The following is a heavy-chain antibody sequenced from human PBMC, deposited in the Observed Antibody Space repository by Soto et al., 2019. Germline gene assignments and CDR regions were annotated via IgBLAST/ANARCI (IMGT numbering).Heavy chain of an antibody. Sequence: ASVKVSCKASGYTFTSYGISWVRQAPGQGLERMGWISAYNGNTNYAQKLQGRVTMTTDTSTSTAYMELRSLRSDDTAVYYCASSPALAGIAAAGPIDYYYYYGMDVWGQGTTVTVSS. CDR3: ASSPALAGIAAAGPIDYYYYYGMDV. V-gene: IGHV1-18*01. CDR2: ISAYNGNT. D-gene: IGHD6-13*01. J-gene: IGHJ6*02. CDR1: GYTFTSYG.